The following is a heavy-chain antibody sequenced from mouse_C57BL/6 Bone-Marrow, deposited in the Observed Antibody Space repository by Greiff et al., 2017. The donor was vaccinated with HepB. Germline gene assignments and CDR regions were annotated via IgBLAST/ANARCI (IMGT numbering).Heavy chain of an antibody. CDR2: FYPGSGSI. D-gene: IGHD2-3*01. CDR3: ARHDPIYDGYYGGAMDY. J-gene: IGHJ4*01. V-gene: IGHV1-62-2*01. Sequence: VKLQESGAELVKPGASVKLSCKASGYTFTEYTIHWVKQRSGQGLEWIGWFYPGSGSIKYNEKFKDKATLTADKSSSTVYMELSRLTSEDSAVYFCARHDPIYDGYYGGAMDYWGQGTSVTVSS. CDR1: GYTFTEYT.